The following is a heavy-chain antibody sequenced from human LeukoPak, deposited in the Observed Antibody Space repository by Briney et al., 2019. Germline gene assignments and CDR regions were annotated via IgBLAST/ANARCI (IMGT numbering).Heavy chain of an antibody. J-gene: IGHJ3*01. CDR1: GITVNNYG. CDR2: FSATDGSA. CDR3: AKARVAAAGTGAFDV. V-gene: IGHV3-23*01. Sequence: GGSLRLSCAASGITVNNYGMTWVRQAPGKGLEWVSAFSATDGSAQYADSVGGRFSISRDNSKNSLYLQMNSLGDEDTAVYFCAKARVAAAGTGAFDVWGQGTTVTVSS. D-gene: IGHD6-13*01.